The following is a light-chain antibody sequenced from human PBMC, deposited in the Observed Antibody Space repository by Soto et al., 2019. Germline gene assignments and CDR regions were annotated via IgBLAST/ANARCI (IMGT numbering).Light chain of an antibody. CDR3: MQALQTPLT. Sequence: DIVMTQSPLSLPVTPGESASISCRSSQSLLQSDGYNYLDWYLQKPGQSPQFLIYLGSNRASGVPDRFSGSGSGTDFTLKISRVEAEDVGVYYCMQALQTPLTLGQGTKVEIK. CDR1: QSLLQSDGYNY. CDR2: LGS. V-gene: IGKV2-28*01. J-gene: IGKJ1*01.